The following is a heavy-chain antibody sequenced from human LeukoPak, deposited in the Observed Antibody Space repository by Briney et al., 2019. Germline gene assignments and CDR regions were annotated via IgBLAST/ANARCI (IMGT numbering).Heavy chain of an antibody. CDR2: IYYSGST. D-gene: IGHD5-24*01. J-gene: IGHJ6*02. CDR3: ARLGIGEMATMAHYYYYGMDV. Sequence: SETLSLTCTVSGGSISSYYWSWIRQPPGKGLEWIGYIYYSGSTNYNPSLKSRATISVDTSKNQFSLKLSSVTAADTAVYYCARLGIGEMATMAHYYYYGMDVWGQGTTVTVSS. CDR1: GGSISSYY. V-gene: IGHV4-59*08.